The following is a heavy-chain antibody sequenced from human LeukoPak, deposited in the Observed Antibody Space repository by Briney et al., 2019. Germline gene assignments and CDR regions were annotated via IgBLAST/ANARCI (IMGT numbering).Heavy chain of an antibody. V-gene: IGHV1-2*02. CDR3: ARGGIVGATTFRLFDY. CDR2: INPNSGGT. Sequence: ASVKVSCKASGYTFTGYYTHWVRQAPGQGLEWMGWINPNSGGTNYAQKFQGRVTMTRDTSISTAYMELSRLRSDDTAVYYCARGGIVGATTFRLFDYWGQGTLVTVSS. CDR1: GYTFTGYY. J-gene: IGHJ4*02. D-gene: IGHD1-26*01.